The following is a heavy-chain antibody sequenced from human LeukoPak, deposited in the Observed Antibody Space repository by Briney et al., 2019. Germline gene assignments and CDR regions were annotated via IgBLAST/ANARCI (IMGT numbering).Heavy chain of an antibody. CDR1: GFIFSSFS. CDR2: ISTSGGLSSV. J-gene: IGHJ2*01. D-gene: IGHD4-17*01. Sequence: GGSLRLSCAASGFIFSSFSVNWVRQAPGKGLEWVSCISTSGGLSSVYYADSVKGRFTISRDNARNSLFLQMNSLGAEDTAVYYCARDLGHDYGDYGQTLELNWYFDLWGRGTLVTVSS. CDR3: ARDLGHDYGDYGQTLELNWYFDL. V-gene: IGHV3-21*04.